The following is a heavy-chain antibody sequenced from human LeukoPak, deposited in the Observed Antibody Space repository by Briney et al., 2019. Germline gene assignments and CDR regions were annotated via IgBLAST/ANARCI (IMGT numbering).Heavy chain of an antibody. D-gene: IGHD2-8*01. CDR2: IKPDESEK. Sequence: GGSLRLSCAASGFTFSTSWMSWVRQAPGKGLEWVANIKPDESEKYYVDSVKGRLTISRDNAKNSVYLQMKSLRVEDTAVYYCARDKYGGTDYWGQGTLVTVSS. V-gene: IGHV3-7*01. J-gene: IGHJ4*02. CDR3: ARDKYGGTDY. CDR1: GFTFSTSW.